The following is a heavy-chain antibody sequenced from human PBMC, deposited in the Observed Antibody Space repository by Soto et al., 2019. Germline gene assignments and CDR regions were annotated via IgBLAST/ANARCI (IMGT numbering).Heavy chain of an antibody. CDR2: MNPNSGNT. CDR3: ARADGTYQLLSHGYYYGMDV. Sequence: QVQLVQSGAEVKKPGASVKVSCKASGYTFTSYDINWVRQATGQGLEWMGWMNPNSGNTGYAQKYQGRVTKTSNTSISTAYMELSSLISEDTAVYYCARADGTYQLLSHGYYYGMDVWGQGTTVTVSS. D-gene: IGHD2-2*01. CDR1: GYTFTSYD. J-gene: IGHJ6*02. V-gene: IGHV1-8*01.